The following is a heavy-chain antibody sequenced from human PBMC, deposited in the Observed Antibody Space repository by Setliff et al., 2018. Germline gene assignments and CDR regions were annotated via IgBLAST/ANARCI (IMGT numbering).Heavy chain of an antibody. V-gene: IGHV4-61*02. CDR1: GGSLSSGSNY. CDR2: IYTTGTT. D-gene: IGHD1-1*01. Sequence: SETLSLTCTVSGGSLSSGSNYWGWFRQPAGKGLEWIGRIYTTGTTNYSPSLTGRVTISADTSKNQISLKVSSVTAADTAVYYCARTTGSTHNWLDPWGPGTLVTVSS. CDR3: ARTTGSTHNWLDP. J-gene: IGHJ5*02.